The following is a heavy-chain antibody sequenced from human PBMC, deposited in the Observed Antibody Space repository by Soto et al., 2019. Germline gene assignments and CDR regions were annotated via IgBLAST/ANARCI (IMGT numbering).Heavy chain of an antibody. Sequence: ESGGGLVQPGGSLRLPCAASGFTFSTYWMTWVRQPPGKGLEWVVSINQDGSERYYVDSVRGRFTISRDNAKNSLYLQMNSLRAEDTAVYYCVCGGNFFVYWGQGTLVTVSP. CDR2: INQDGSER. D-gene: IGHD3-16*01. CDR1: GFTFSTYW. V-gene: IGHV3-7*01. CDR3: VCGGNFFVY. J-gene: IGHJ4*02.